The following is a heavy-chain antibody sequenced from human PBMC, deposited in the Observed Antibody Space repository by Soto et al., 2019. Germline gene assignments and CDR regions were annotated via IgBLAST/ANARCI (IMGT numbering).Heavy chain of an antibody. D-gene: IGHD4-17*01. CDR2: ISGSGGST. CDR1: GFTFSSYA. V-gene: IGHV3-23*01. CDR3: AKDLRYGDYVNEYYFDY. J-gene: IGHJ4*02. Sequence: GGSLRLSCAASGFTFSSYAMSWVRQAPGKGLEWVSAISGSGGSTYYADSVKGRFTISRDNSKNTLYLQMNSLRAEDTAVYYCAKDLRYGDYVNEYYFDYWGQGTLVTVSS.